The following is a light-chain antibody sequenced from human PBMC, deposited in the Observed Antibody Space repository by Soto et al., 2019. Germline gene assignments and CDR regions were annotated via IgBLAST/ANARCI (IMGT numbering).Light chain of an antibody. CDR1: QSVTSSY. Sequence: NVLTQSPGALSLSPGERATLSYGASQSVTSSYLAWWQQKPGQAPRLLIYGASTRATGIPARFSGSGSGTDFTLTISSLEPEDFAVYYCQQRSNWPPTFGQGARLEI. V-gene: IGKV3D-20*02. CDR2: GAS. J-gene: IGKJ5*01. CDR3: QQRSNWPPT.